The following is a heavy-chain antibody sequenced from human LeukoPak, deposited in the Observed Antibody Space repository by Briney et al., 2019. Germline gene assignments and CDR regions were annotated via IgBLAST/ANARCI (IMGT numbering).Heavy chain of an antibody. CDR2: MKQDGSEK. CDR3: ARDQSPYY. J-gene: IGHJ4*02. Sequence: GGSLRLSCAASGFTFSRYWMTWVRQAPGKGLEWVANMKQDGSEKYYVDSVKGRFTISRDNAKNSPYLQMNSLRAEDTAVYFCARDQSPYYWGQGTLVTVSS. CDR1: GFTFSRYW. V-gene: IGHV3-7*01.